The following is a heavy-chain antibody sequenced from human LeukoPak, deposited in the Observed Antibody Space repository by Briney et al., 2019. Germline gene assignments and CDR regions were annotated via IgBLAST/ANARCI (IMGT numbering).Heavy chain of an antibody. V-gene: IGHV4-59*01. D-gene: IGHD6-19*01. CDR1: GGSISSYY. CDR2: IYYSGST. J-gene: IGHJ4*02. CDR3: ARQYSSGWYFNY. Sequence: SETLSFTCTVSGGSISSYYWSWIRPPPGKGLEWSGYIYYSGSTNYNPSLKSRVTISVDTSKNQFSLKLSSLTAADTAVYYCARQYSSGWYFNYWGQGTLVTVSS.